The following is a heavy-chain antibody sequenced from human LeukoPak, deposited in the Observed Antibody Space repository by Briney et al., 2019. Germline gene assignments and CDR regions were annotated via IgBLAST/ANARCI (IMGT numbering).Heavy chain of an antibody. D-gene: IGHD1-26*01. Sequence: SVKVSCKASGYTFTGYYMHWVRQAPGQGLEWMGGIIPIFGTANYAQKFQGRVTITADESTSTAYMELSSLRSEDTAVYYCARDSYSGSYYGRGDAFDIWGQGTMVTVSS. CDR2: IIPIFGTA. V-gene: IGHV1-69*13. CDR3: ARDSYSGSYYGRGDAFDI. CDR1: GYTFTGYY. J-gene: IGHJ3*02.